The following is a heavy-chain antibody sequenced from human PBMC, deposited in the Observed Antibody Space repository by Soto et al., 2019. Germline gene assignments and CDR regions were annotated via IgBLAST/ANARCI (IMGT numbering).Heavy chain of an antibody. V-gene: IGHV1-3*05. Sequence: QVQLVQSGAEEKKPGASVKVSCKASGYTFTSYAIHWVRQAPGQRLEWMGWINAGNGNTKYSQKFQGRVTITRDTXXXXXXXXXXXXXXXXXXXXXXXXXXAFDIWGQGTMVTVSS. CDR3: XXXXAFDI. CDR1: GYTFTSYA. J-gene: IGHJ3*02. CDR2: INAGNGNT.